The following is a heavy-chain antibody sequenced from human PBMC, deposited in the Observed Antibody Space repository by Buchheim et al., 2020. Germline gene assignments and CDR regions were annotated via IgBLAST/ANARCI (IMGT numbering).Heavy chain of an antibody. CDR3: ARDRGSGWSYYYYGLDV. J-gene: IGHJ6*02. CDR1: GFTFSHYA. Sequence: QVQLVESGGGVVQPGRSLRLSCAASGFTFSHYAVHWVRQAPGKGLEWVAVISYDGSTIYYADSVKGRFTFSRDNSTNNLLLQMNSLRAEDTAVYYCARDRGSGWSYYYYGLDVWGQGTT. V-gene: IGHV3-30*04. D-gene: IGHD6-19*01. CDR2: ISYDGSTI.